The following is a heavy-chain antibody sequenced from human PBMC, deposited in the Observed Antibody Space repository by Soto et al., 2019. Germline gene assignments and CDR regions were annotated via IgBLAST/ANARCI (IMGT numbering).Heavy chain of an antibody. CDR3: ARVSVGYSSSWYNLRYYYYGMDV. D-gene: IGHD6-13*01. CDR2: IKQDGSEK. V-gene: IGHV3-7*01. Sequence: EVQLVESGGGLVQPGGSLRLSCAASGFTFSSYWMSWVRQAPGKGLEWVANIKQDGSEKYYVDSVKGRFTISRDNAKNSLYLQMNSLRAEDTAVYYCARVSVGYSSSWYNLRYYYYGMDVWGQGTTVNVSS. J-gene: IGHJ6*02. CDR1: GFTFSSYW.